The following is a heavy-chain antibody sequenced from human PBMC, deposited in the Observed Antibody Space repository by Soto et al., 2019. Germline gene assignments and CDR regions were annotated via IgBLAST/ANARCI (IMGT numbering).Heavy chain of an antibody. CDR3: AKDSISFNGIYDAPDI. CDR1: GFTFRNYA. V-gene: IGHV3-23*01. Sequence: GGSLRLSCEASGFTFRNYAMSWVRQAPGEGPEWVSTLGGGDDIFYADSVKGRFTVSRDNSKNTMYLQMDNLRVEDTAIYFCAKDSISFNGIYDAPDIWGQGTVVTVSS. D-gene: IGHD3-3*02. J-gene: IGHJ3*02. CDR2: LGGGDDI.